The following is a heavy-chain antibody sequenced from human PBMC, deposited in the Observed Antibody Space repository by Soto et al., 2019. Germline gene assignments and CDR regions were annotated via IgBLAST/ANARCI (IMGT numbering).Heavy chain of an antibody. D-gene: IGHD6-19*01. CDR2: IFYSGDS. J-gene: IGHJ4*02. CDR1: GGSISGSDYY. Sequence: QLRESGPGLVRPSETLSLTCTVSGGSISGSDYYWGWIRQPPGKGLEWIGNIFYSGDSYYSPSLKGRATISVDTSKNQFSLKVRSVTVEDTAIYYCTDMRGQWLPRDWGQGTLVTVSS. CDR3: TDMRGQWLPRD. V-gene: IGHV4-39*01.